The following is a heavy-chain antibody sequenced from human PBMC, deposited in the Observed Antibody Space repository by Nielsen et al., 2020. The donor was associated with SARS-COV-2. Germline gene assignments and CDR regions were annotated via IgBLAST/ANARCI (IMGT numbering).Heavy chain of an antibody. D-gene: IGHD3-10*01. CDR1: GFNFSSYD. CDR3: AVSGWFDP. Sequence: GESLKISCAASGFNFSSYDILWVRQATGKGLEWVSTIDTAGDTFYPGSVKGRFTVSRENAKNSLFLQMNSLRAEDTAVYYCAVSGWFDPWGQGTLVTVSS. CDR2: IDTAGDT. V-gene: IGHV3-13*04. J-gene: IGHJ5*02.